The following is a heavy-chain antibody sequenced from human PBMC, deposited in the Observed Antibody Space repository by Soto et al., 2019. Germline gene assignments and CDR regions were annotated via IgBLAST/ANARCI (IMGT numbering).Heavy chain of an antibody. CDR1: GFTFNTYA. CDR3: AKGFIVVVTAIRPDDNFDV. J-gene: IGHJ3*01. Sequence: LRLSCSASGFTFNTYAMNWVRQAPGKGLEWVASISGSGGTINYADSVKGRFTTSRDTSKNTLYLQMNSLSAEDTAVYYCAKGFIVVVTAIRPDDNFDVWGQGTMVTVSS. D-gene: IGHD2-21*02. CDR2: ISGSGGTI. V-gene: IGHV3-23*01.